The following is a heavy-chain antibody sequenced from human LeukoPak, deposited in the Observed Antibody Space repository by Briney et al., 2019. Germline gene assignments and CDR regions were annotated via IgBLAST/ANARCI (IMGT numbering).Heavy chain of an antibody. CDR1: GYTFTSYG. CDR2: ISAYNGNT. CDR3: ARAAAGHRGWYYYYYMDV. J-gene: IGHJ6*03. V-gene: IGHV1-18*01. Sequence: ASVKVSCKASGYTFTSYGISWGRQAPGQGLEWMGWISAYNGNTNYAQKLQGRVTMTTDTSTSTAYMELRSLRSDDTAAYYCARAAAGHRGWYYYYYMDVWGKGTTVTVSS. D-gene: IGHD6-25*01.